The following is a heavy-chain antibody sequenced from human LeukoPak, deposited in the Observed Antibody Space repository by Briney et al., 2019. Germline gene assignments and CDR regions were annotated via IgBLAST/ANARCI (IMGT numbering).Heavy chain of an antibody. CDR3: ARVVRGVMGFEY. Sequence: SETLSLTCAVYGGSFSDYYWSRIRQPPGKGLEWIGEINHSGSTRYNPSLKSRVTLSVDTSENQFSLKVTSVTAADTAVYYCARVVRGVMGFEYWGQGILVTVSS. CDR2: INHSGST. V-gene: IGHV4-34*01. D-gene: IGHD3-10*01. CDR1: GGSFSDYY. J-gene: IGHJ4*02.